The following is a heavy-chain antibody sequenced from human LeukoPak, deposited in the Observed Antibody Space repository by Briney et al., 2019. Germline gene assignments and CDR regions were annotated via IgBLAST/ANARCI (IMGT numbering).Heavy chain of an antibody. Sequence: PGGSLTLSCAASGXTFSSYGMHWVRQAPGKGLEGVEVIWYDGRNTYYVASVKGGFNISRDNYENTLYLQMNSLRAEDTAVYYCARDVNFYGQQLPYYYYGMDVWGQGTTVTVSS. D-gene: IGHD6-13*01. CDR3: ARDVNFYGQQLPYYYYGMDV. CDR2: IWYDGRNT. J-gene: IGHJ6*02. CDR1: GXTFSSYG. V-gene: IGHV3-33*01.